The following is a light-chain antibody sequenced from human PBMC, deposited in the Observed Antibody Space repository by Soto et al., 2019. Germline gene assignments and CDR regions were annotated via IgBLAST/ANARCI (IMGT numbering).Light chain of an antibody. V-gene: IGLV1-44*01. CDR3: AAWDDSLNGPVG. CDR2: SNN. Sequence: QSVLTQPPSASGTPGQRVTISCSGSSSNIGSNTVNWYQQLPGTAPKLLIYSNNQRPSGVPDRFSGSKSGTSASLAISGLQSEDEADYYCAAWDDSLNGPVGFGGGTKVTVL. CDR1: SSNIGSNT. J-gene: IGLJ2*01.